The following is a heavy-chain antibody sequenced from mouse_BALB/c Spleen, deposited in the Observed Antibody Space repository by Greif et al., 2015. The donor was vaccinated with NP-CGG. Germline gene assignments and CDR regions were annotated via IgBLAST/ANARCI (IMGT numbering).Heavy chain of an antibody. CDR3: ALYGNYYYAMDY. CDR2: IDPANGNT. Sequence: EVQLQQSGAELMKPGASVKLSCTASGFNIKDTYMHWVKQRPERGLEWIGRIDPANGNTKYDPKFQGKATITADTSSNTASLQLSSLTSEDTAVYYCALYGNYYYAMDYWGQGTSVTVSS. V-gene: IGHV14-3*02. D-gene: IGHD2-1*01. J-gene: IGHJ4*01. CDR1: GFNIKDTY.